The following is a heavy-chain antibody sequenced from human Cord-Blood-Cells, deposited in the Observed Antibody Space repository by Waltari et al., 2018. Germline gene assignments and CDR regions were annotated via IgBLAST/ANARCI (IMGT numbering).Heavy chain of an antibody. CDR2: MNPNSGNT. D-gene: IGHD3-3*01. V-gene: IGHV1-8*01. CDR1: GYTFTSYD. J-gene: IGHJ2*01. Sequence: QVQLVQSGAEVKKPGASVKVSCKASGYTFTSYDINWVRQATGQGLEWMGGMNPNSGNTGYAQKFQGRVTMTRNTSISTAYMELSSLRSEDTAVYYCARFLDPGSGKKWYFDLWGRGTLVTVSS. CDR3: ARFLDPGSGKKWYFDL.